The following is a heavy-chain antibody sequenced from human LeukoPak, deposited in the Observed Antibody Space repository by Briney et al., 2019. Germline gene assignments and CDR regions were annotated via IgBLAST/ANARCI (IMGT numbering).Heavy chain of an antibody. V-gene: IGHV1-8*01. Sequence: ASVKISCKASGYTFTSYDINWVRQATGQGLEWMGWMNPNNGNTGYAQKFQGRVTMTRNTSINTAYMELSSLRSEDTAIYYCARVNNWFDPWGQGTLVTVSS. J-gene: IGHJ5*02. CDR1: GYTFTSYD. CDR2: MNPNNGNT. CDR3: ARVNNWFDP.